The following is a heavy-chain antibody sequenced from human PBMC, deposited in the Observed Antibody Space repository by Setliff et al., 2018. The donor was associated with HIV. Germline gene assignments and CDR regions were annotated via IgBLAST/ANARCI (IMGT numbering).Heavy chain of an antibody. D-gene: IGHD3-10*01. CDR3: ATGHYGSDSYYSIDH. V-gene: IGHV3-74*01. J-gene: IGHJ4*02. CDR2: IDSDGSDT. CDR1: GLTFSNYW. Sequence: GGSLRLSCAASGLTFSNYWMHWVRQAPGKGLEWVSRIDSDGSDTNYADSVRGRFTMTTDTSTNTIYMQLSSLTSEDTALYYCATGHYGSDSYYSIDHWGQGTLVTVSS.